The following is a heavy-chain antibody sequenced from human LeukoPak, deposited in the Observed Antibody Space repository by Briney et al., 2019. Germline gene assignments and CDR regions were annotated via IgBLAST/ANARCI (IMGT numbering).Heavy chain of an antibody. CDR3: AREAAGLTFDY. V-gene: IGHV4-30-4*07. Sequence: SETLSLTCAVSGGSISSGGYSWSWIRQPPGKGLEWIGYIYYSRSTYYNPSLKSRVTISVDTSKNQFSLKLSSVTAADTAVYYCAREAAGLTFDYWGQGALVTVSS. J-gene: IGHJ4*02. CDR2: IYYSRST. CDR1: GGSISSGGYS. D-gene: IGHD6-13*01.